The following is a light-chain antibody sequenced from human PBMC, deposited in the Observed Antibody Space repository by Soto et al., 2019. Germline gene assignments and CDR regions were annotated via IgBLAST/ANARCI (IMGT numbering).Light chain of an antibody. J-gene: IGKJ1*01. CDR2: KAS. Sequence: DIQMTQSPSTLSASVGDRVTITCRASQSISSWLAWYQQKPGKAPKLLIYKASSLESGVPSRFSGSGSGTEFTLTISSLQSEDIAVYYCQQYNKWPQTFGQGTKVDIK. V-gene: IGKV1-5*03. CDR3: QQYNKWPQT. CDR1: QSISSW.